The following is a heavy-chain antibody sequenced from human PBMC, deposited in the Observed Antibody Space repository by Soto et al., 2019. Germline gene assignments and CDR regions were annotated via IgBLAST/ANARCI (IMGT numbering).Heavy chain of an antibody. J-gene: IGHJ6*03. Sequence: PGESLKISCKGSGYSFTSYWIGWVRQMPGKGLEWMGIIYPGDSDTRYSPSFQGQVTISADKSISTAYLQWSSLRAEDTAVYYCARVGYYDFWSGTISHSYYMDVWGKGTTVTVSS. D-gene: IGHD3-3*01. CDR2: IYPGDSDT. V-gene: IGHV5-51*01. CDR1: GYSFTSYW. CDR3: ARVGYYDFWSGTISHSYYMDV.